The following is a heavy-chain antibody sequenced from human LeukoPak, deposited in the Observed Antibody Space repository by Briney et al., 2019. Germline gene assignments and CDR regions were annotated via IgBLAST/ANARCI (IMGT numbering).Heavy chain of an antibody. CDR3: ASEAAVVVGATDAFDI. CDR1: GFTFSSYA. J-gene: IGHJ3*02. Sequence: GGSLRLSCAASGFTFSSYAMSWVRQAPGKGLEWVSAISGSGGSTYYADSVKGRFTISRDNSKNTLYLQMNSLRAEDTAVYYCASEAAVVVGATDAFDIWGQGTMVTVSS. CDR2: ISGSGGST. V-gene: IGHV3-23*01. D-gene: IGHD2-15*01.